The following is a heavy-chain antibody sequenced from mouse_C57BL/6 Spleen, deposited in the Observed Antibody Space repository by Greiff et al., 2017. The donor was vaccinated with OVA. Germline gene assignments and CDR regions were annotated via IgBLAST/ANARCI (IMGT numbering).Heavy chain of an antibody. D-gene: IGHD1-1*01. CDR2: IDPSDSYT. J-gene: IGHJ1*03. Sequence: QVQLQQPGAELVRPGTSVKLSCKASGYTFTSYWMHWVKQRPGQGLEWIGVIDPSDSYTNYNLKFKGKATLTVDTSSSTAYMQLSSLTSEVSAVYYCARSDYSWYFDVWGTGTTVTVSS. V-gene: IGHV1-59*01. CDR3: ARSDYSWYFDV. CDR1: GYTFTSYW.